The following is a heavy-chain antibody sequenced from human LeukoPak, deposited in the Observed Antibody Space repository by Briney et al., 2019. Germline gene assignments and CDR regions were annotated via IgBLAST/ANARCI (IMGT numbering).Heavy chain of an antibody. CDR2: INPNSGDT. V-gene: IGHV1-2*02. J-gene: IGHJ4*02. CDR1: GYIFKDFY. CDR3: AKDSSGGYNSH. D-gene: IGHD5-24*01. Sequence: ASVKVSCKTSGYIFKDFYIHWVRQAPGHGLEWMGWINPNSGDTNSAQRFQGRVTMTRDTSTGTAYMDLSSLTSDDTAVYFCAKDSSGGYNSHRGQGTLVTVSS.